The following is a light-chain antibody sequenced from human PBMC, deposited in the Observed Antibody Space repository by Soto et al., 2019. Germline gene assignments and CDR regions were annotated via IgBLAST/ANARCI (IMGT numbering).Light chain of an antibody. J-gene: IGKJ4*01. CDR1: QSVSSN. V-gene: IGKV3-15*01. CDR3: QQYNNWPKT. Sequence: EVVMTQFPATLSVSPWERATLSCRASQSVSSNLAWYQQKPGQAPRLLIYGASTRATGIPARFSGSGSGTEFTLVISSLQSEDFADYYCQQYNNWPKTFGGGTKVEIK. CDR2: GAS.